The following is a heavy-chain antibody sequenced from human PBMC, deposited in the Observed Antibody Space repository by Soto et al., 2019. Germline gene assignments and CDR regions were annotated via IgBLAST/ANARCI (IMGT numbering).Heavy chain of an antibody. CDR1: GYSFTDYW. Sequence: LGESLKISGKGSGYSFTDYWIAWVRQIPGKGLEWMGIICPGDSDTKYSPSFRGQVSISADKSINTAYLQWSSLQASDTAAYYCARPTGGHSPQGYYYGMDVWGQGTTVTVSS. CDR2: ICPGDSDT. J-gene: IGHJ6*02. D-gene: IGHD2-15*01. CDR3: ARPTGGHSPQGYYYGMDV. V-gene: IGHV5-51*01.